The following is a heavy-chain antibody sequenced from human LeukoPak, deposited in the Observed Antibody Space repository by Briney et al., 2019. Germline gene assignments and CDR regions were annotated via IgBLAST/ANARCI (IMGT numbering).Heavy chain of an antibody. V-gene: IGHV4-34*01. J-gene: IGHJ2*01. Sequence: SETLSLTCAVYGGSFSGYYWSWIRQPPGKGLEWMGGINHSGSTNYNPSLKSRVTISVDTSKNQFSLKLSSGTAADTAVYYWARVTSWGSKWYCDLWGRGTLVTVS. D-gene: IGHD7-27*01. CDR3: ARVTSWGSKWYCDL. CDR2: INHSGST. CDR1: GGSFSGYY.